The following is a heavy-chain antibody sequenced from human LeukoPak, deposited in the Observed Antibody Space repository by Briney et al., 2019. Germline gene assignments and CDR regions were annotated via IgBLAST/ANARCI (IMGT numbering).Heavy chain of an antibody. CDR1: GFTFSSYA. CDR3: ARGLFEGSLPPYFDY. V-gene: IGHV3-30-3*01. J-gene: IGHJ4*02. CDR2: ISYDGSNK. Sequence: GGSLRLSCAASGFTFSSYAMHWVRQAPGKGLEWVAVISYDGSNKYYADSVKGRFTISRDNSKNTLYLQMNSLRAEDTAVYYCARGLFEGSLPPYFDYWGQGTLVTVSS.